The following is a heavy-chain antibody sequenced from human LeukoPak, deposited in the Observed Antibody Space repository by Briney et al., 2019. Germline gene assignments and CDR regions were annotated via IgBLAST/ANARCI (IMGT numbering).Heavy chain of an antibody. CDR1: GYTFTGYY. D-gene: IGHD6-13*01. CDR3: ARDSSKHRNYYYYYYMDV. J-gene: IGHJ6*03. V-gene: IGHV1-2*06. Sequence: ASVKVSCXASGYTFTGYYMHWVRQAPGQGLEWMGRINPNSGGTNYAQKFQGRVTMTRDTSISTAYMELSRLRSDDTAVYYCARDSSKHRNYYYYYYMDVWGKGTTVTVSS. CDR2: INPNSGGT.